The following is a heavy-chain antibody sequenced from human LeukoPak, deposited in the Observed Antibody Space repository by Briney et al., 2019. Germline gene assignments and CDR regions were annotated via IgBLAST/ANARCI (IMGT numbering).Heavy chain of an antibody. CDR1: GYTFTSYD. D-gene: IGHD2-8*01. Sequence: ASVKVSCXASGYTFTSYDINWVRQATGQGLEWMGWMNPNSGNTGYAQKFQGRVTITRNTSISTAYMELSSLRSEDTAVYYCARGVRYCTNGVCYHFDYWGQGTLVTVSS. J-gene: IGHJ4*02. CDR3: ARGVRYCTNGVCYHFDY. CDR2: MNPNSGNT. V-gene: IGHV1-8*03.